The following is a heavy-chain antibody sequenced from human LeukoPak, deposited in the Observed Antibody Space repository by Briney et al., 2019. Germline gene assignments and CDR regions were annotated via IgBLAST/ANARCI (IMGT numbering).Heavy chain of an antibody. CDR2: IKSKTDGGTT. CDR1: GFTFSNAW. J-gene: IGHJ5*02. V-gene: IGHV3-15*01. D-gene: IGHD2-2*01. CDR3: TRPKAPSCCNWFDP. Sequence: PGGSLRLSCAASGFTFSNAWMSWVRQAPGKGLEWVGRIKSKTDGGTTDYAAPVKGRFTISRDDSKNTAYLQMNSLKTEDTAVYYCTRPKAPSCCNWFDPWGQGTLVTVSS.